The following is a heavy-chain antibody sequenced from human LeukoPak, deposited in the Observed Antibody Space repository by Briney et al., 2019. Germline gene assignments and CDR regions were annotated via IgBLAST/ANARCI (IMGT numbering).Heavy chain of an antibody. V-gene: IGHV1-18*01. J-gene: IGHJ4*02. CDR3: ARHIGMGRFDY. Sequence: ASVKVSCKPSDYTFTSYGINRVRQAPGQGLEWMGWISAYNGNTNYAQKFQGRVTMTTDTSTSTAYMELRSLRSDDTAVYYCARHIGMGRFDYWGQGTLVTVSS. CDR2: ISAYNGNT. D-gene: IGHD1-14*01. CDR1: DYTFTSYG.